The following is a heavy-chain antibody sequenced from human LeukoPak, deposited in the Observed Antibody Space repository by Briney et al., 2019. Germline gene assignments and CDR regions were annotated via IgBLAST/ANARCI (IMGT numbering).Heavy chain of an antibody. D-gene: IGHD3-9*01. V-gene: IGHV1-18*01. CDR1: GYTFTSYG. CDR3: ARGPNYDILTGPYEHAFDI. CDR2: ISAYNGNT. Sequence: GASVKVSCKASGYTFTSYGISWVRQAPGQGLEWMGWISAYNGNTNYAQKLQGRVTMTTDTSTSTAYMELRSLRSDDTAVYYCARGPNYDILTGPYEHAFDIWGQGTMVTVSS. J-gene: IGHJ3*02.